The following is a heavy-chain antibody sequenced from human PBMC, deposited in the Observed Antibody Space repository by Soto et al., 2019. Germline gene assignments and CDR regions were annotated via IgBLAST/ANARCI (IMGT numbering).Heavy chain of an antibody. V-gene: IGHV1-69*01. J-gene: IGHJ6*02. CDR2: IIPIFGTA. CDR3: ARYCSSTSCPYYYYYGMDV. Sequence: QVQLVQSGAEVKKPGSSVKVSCKASGGTFSSYAISWVRQAPGQELEWMGGIIPIFGTANYAQKFQGRVTITADESTSTAYMELSSLRSEDTAVYYCARYCSSTSCPYYYYYGMDVWGQGTTVTVSS. D-gene: IGHD2-2*01. CDR1: GGTFSSYA.